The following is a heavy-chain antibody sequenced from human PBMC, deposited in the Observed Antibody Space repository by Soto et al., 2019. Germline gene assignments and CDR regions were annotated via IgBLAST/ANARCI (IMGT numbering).Heavy chain of an antibody. D-gene: IGHD3-16*01. CDR1: GFTFTSYA. J-gene: IGHJ4*02. V-gene: IGHV1-18*01. CDR2: ISAYNGAT. CDR3: ARDFTGWTPDGLDS. Sequence: ASVKVSCKASGFTFTSYAITWVRQAPGQGLEWMGWISAYNGATNYAQNFQGRVTMTTDTSTSTAYMELGSLTSDDTAVYYCARDFTGWTPDGLDSWGQGTLVTVSS.